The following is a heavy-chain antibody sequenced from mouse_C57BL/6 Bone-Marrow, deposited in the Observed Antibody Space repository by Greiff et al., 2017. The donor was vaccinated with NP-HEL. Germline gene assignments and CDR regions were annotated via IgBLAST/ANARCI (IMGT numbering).Heavy chain of an antibody. D-gene: IGHD1-1*01. CDR2: IYPRSGNT. CDR1: GYTFTSYG. CDR3: ARAGFTGWFAY. J-gene: IGHJ3*01. Sequence: VQLQQSGAELARPGASVKLSCKASGYTFTSYGISWVKQRTGQGLEWIGEIYPRSGNTYYNEKFKGKATLTVEKSSITAYLELRSLTSEDSAVYFCARAGFTGWFAYWGQGTLVTVSA. V-gene: IGHV1-81*01.